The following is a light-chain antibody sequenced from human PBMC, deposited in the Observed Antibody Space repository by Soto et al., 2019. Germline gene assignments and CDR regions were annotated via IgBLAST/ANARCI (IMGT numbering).Light chain of an antibody. Sequence: DIVVTQSPDSLAVSLGESSTITCKSSQSLLYSSNNKNYLAWYQQKPGQPPKLLITWASIRESGVPDRFSGSGSGTDFTLTISNLQAEDVATYYCQQYFITGTFGQGTKVEIK. J-gene: IGKJ1*01. CDR3: QQYFITGT. CDR1: QSLLYSSNNKNY. CDR2: WAS. V-gene: IGKV4-1*01.